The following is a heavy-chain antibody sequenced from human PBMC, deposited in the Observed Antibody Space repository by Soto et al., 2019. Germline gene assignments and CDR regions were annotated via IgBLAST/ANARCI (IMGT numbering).Heavy chain of an antibody. J-gene: IGHJ5*02. CDR2: INPNSGGT. CDR1: GYTFSGFY. Sequence: GASVKVSCKASGYTFSGFYMHWVRQAPGQGLEWMGWINPNSGGTKSAEKFQGRVTMARDTSISTAYMELSRLRSDDTAVYYCARGSPNPRKNWFDPWGQGTLVTVSS. V-gene: IGHV1-2*02. CDR3: ARGSPNPRKNWFDP. D-gene: IGHD3-10*01.